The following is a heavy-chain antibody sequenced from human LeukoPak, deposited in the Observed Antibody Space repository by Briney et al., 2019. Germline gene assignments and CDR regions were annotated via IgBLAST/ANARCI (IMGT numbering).Heavy chain of an antibody. CDR2: INPNNGGT. D-gene: IGHD7-27*01. V-gene: IGHV1-2*02. CDR3: ARDRSGDFDY. J-gene: IGHJ4*02. CDR1: GYTFTGYY. Sequence: GASVTVSCKASGYTFTGYYMHWVRQTPGQGLEWMGWINPNNGGTNYAQKFQGRVTMTRDTSFSTAYMELNRLRSDDTAVYYCARDRSGDFDYWGQGTLVTVSS.